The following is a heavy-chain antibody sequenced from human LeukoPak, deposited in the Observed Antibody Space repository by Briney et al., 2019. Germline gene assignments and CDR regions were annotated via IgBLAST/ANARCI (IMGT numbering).Heavy chain of an antibody. D-gene: IGHD2-2*01. V-gene: IGHV3-7*01. J-gene: IGHJ3*02. CDR1: GFTFSSYW. CDR2: IKQEGSEK. CDR3: ARDPLNCSSTSCTVGAFDI. Sequence: GGSLRLSCAASGFTFSSYWMSWVRQAPGKGLEWVANIKQEGSEKYYVDSVKGRFTISRDNAKNSLYLQMNSLRAENTAVYYCARDPLNCSSTSCTVGAFDIWGQGTMVTVSS.